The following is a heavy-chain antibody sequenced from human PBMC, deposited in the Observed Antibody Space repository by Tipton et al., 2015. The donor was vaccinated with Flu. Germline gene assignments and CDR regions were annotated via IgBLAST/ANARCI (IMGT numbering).Heavy chain of an antibody. CDR2: IYYSGST. J-gene: IGHJ6*03. CDR1: GGSISSYY. Sequence: TLSLTCTVSGGSISSYYWSWIRQPPGKGLEWIGYIYYSGSTNYNPSLKSRVTISVDTSKNQFSLKLSSVTAADTAVYYCAKGYGSGSYRGYYYMDVWGKGTTVTVSS. CDR3: AKGYGSGSYRGYYYMDV. V-gene: IGHV4-59*08. D-gene: IGHD3-10*01.